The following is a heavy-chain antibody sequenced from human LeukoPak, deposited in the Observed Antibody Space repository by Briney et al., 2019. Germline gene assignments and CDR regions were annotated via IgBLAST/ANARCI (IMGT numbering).Heavy chain of an antibody. CDR2: INHSGST. J-gene: IGHJ5*02. CDR3: ARVAVTMVRGVIIGWFDP. Sequence: SETLSLTCTVSGGSISSGSYYWSWIRQPPGKGLEWIGEINHSGSTNYNPSLKSRVTISVDTSKNQFSLKLSSVTAADTAVYYCARVAVTMVRGVIIGWFDPWGQGTLVTVSS. V-gene: IGHV4-39*07. D-gene: IGHD3-10*01. CDR1: GGSISSGSYY.